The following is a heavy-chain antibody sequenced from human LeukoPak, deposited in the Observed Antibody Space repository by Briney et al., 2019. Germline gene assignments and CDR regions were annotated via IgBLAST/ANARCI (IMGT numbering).Heavy chain of an antibody. CDR3: ASGGNVRYYYYYMDV. D-gene: IGHD4-23*01. J-gene: IGHJ6*03. CDR1: GGSISSSSYY. Sequence: PSETLSLTCTVSGGSISSSSYYWGWIRQPPGKGLEWIWSIYYSGSTYYNPSLKSRVTISVDTSKNQFSLKLSSVTAADTAVYYCASGGNVRYYYYYMDVWGKGTTVTVSS. CDR2: IYYSGST. V-gene: IGHV4-39*01.